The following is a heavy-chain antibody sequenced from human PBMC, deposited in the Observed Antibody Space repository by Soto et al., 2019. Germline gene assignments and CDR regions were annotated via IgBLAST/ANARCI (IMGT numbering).Heavy chain of an antibody. CDR2: IHTAKGNT. CDR1: GYTFTNNV. CDR3: ARDPIWTYTWNYARLNYLDP. V-gene: IGHV1-3*04. Sequence: ASVKVSCKASGYTFTNNVIHWLRQAPGQTLEWMGWIHTAKGNTKYSQKFEARVTLTRVTAASTAYMELNSLRSDGTAVYYCARDPIWTYTWNYARLNYLDPWGQGTLVTVSS. J-gene: IGHJ5*02. D-gene: IGHD1-7*01.